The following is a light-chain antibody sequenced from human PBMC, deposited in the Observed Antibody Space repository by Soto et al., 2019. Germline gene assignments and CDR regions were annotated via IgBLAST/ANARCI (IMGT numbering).Light chain of an antibody. CDR1: QGISTD. CDR3: QHYNSAWT. J-gene: IGKJ1*01. V-gene: IGKV1-9*01. CDR2: AAS. Sequence: DIQMTPSASTLSATMGDKVTVTCRASQGISTDLAWYQQKPGEAPKLLIYAASTLQSGVPSRFSGSGLGTEFTLTSSRLQTDDFATYYCQHYNSAWTFGQGSKVEIK.